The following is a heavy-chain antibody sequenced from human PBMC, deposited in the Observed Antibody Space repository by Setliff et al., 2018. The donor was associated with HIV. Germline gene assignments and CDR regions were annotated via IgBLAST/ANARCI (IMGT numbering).Heavy chain of an antibody. Sequence: SLRLSCAASGFNFNYSWMSWVRQAPGKGLEWVANINEDGSDKYYMDSVKGRFSISRDNADNSLYLQMNSLRGEDTAIYYCALLWPFDYWGQGALVTVSS. CDR2: INEDGSDK. CDR3: ALLWPFDY. J-gene: IGHJ4*02. V-gene: IGHV3-7*03. D-gene: IGHD3-10*01. CDR1: GFNFNYSW.